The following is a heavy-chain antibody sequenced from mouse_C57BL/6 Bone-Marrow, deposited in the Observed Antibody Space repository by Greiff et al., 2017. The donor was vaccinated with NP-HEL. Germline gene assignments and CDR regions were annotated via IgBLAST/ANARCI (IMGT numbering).Heavy chain of an antibody. CDR2: IYPGDGDT. Sequence: QVQLQQSGAELVKPGASVKISCKASGYAFSSYWMNWVKQRPGKGLEWIGQIYPGDGDTNYNGKFKGKATLTADKSSSTVYMQRSSLTSEDSAVYVCAREGMVLAPLDYWGQGTTLTVSS. V-gene: IGHV1-80*01. CDR1: GYAFSSYW. CDR3: AREGMVLAPLDY. D-gene: IGHD2-1*01. J-gene: IGHJ2*01.